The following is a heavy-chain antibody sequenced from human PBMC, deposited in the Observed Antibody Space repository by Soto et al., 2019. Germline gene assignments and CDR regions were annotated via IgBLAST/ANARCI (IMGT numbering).Heavy chain of an antibody. D-gene: IGHD1-26*01. CDR3: ARSGELRPHNAYYYGMDV. J-gene: IGHJ6*02. CDR2: IIPIFGTA. CDR1: GGTFSSYA. V-gene: IGHV1-69*06. Sequence: QVQLVQSGAEVKKPGSSVTVSCKASGGTFSSYAISWVRQAPGQGLEWMGGIIPIFGTANYAQKFQGRVTITADKSTSTAYMELSSLRSEDTAVYYCARSGELRPHNAYYYGMDVWGQGTTVTVSS.